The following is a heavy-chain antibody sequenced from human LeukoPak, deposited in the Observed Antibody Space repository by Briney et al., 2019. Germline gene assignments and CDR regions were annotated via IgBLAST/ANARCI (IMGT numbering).Heavy chain of an antibody. CDR3: ARLTPGKNWFDP. J-gene: IGHJ5*02. CDR1: GYSINSAYY. CDR2: MYHSGIT. D-gene: IGHD3-10*01. V-gene: IGHV4-38-2*01. Sequence: SETLSLTCAVSGYSINSAYYWGWIRRPPGKGLEWIASMYHSGITYYNSSLKSRATISVDTSKNQYSLKLNSVTAADTSVYYCARLTPGKNWFDPWGHGTLVTVSS.